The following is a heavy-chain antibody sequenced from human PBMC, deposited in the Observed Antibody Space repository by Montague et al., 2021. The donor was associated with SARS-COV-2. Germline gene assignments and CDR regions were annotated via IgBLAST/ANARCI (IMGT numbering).Heavy chain of an antibody. CDR3: AGDSHYYDSSGHFDY. D-gene: IGHD3-22*01. CDR2: IYYSGST. CDR1: GGSISSYY. Sequence: SETLFLTCTVSGGSISSYYWSWIRQPPGKGLEWIGYIYYSGSTNYNPSLKSRVTISVDTSKNQFSLKLSSVTAADTAVYYCAGDSHYYDSSGHFDYWGQGTLVTVSS. V-gene: IGHV4-59*13. J-gene: IGHJ4*02.